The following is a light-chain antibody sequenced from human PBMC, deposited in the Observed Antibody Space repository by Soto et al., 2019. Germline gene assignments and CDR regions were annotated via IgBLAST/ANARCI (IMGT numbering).Light chain of an antibody. V-gene: IGKV1-5*03. CDR2: KAS. CDR1: HSISSY. J-gene: IGKJ1*01. Sequence: DVQMTQSPSTLSASVGDRVTITCRASHSISSYLTWYQQKPGKAPKLLIYKASNLESGVPSRFSGSGSGTEFTLTISSLQPDDFAAYHCQQYNSFPWTFGQGTKVDNK. CDR3: QQYNSFPWT.